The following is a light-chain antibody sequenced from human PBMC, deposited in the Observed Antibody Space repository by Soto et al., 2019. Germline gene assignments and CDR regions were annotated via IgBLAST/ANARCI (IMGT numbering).Light chain of an antibody. J-gene: IGKJ4*01. CDR2: DAS. CDR3: QQHKSYPVT. Sequence: DIPMTQSPSTLSTSVGDSVTITCRASQNIDIWLSWYQQKPGKAPKLLIYDASNLKSGVPSRFSGSGSGTEFTLTISSLQPDDFASYYCQQHKSYPVTFGGGTKVEIK. V-gene: IGKV1-5*01. CDR1: QNIDIW.